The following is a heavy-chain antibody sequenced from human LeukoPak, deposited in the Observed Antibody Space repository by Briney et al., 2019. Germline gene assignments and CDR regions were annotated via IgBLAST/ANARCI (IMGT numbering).Heavy chain of an antibody. V-gene: IGHV3-7*04. J-gene: IGHJ4*02. D-gene: IGHD3-22*01. CDR1: GFTFSSYW. Sequence: GGSLRLSCAASGFTFSSYWMSWVRQAPGKGLEWVANIKQDGSEKYYVDSVKGRFIISRDSAKNSLYLQMNSLRAEDTAVYYCARGSHYYDSSGYYAAGYWGQGTLVTVSS. CDR3: ARGSHYYDSSGYYAAGY. CDR2: IKQDGSEK.